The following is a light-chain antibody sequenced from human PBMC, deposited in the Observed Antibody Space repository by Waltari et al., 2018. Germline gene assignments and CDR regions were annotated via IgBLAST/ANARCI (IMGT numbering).Light chain of an antibody. CDR2: STS. Sequence: DIQMTQSPSSLSASVGDRVTITCRASQGISNSLAWYQQKPGKAPKLLLYSTSRWESGVPSRFSGSGSGTDYTPTISSLQPEDFATYYCQQYYSTPQTFGQGTKLEIK. V-gene: IGKV1-NL1*01. CDR3: QQYYSTPQT. CDR1: QGISNS. J-gene: IGKJ2*01.